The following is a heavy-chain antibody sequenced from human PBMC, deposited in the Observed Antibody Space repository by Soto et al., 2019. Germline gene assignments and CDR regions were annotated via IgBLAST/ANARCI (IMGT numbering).Heavy chain of an antibody. D-gene: IGHD2-15*01. CDR3: AREMPGYCSDAACLPGY. CDR2: VSADSGDT. J-gene: IGHJ4*02. V-gene: IGHV1-18*01. CDR1: GYTFTDFG. Sequence: QVQLVQSGPEVKKPGASVKVSCKASGYTFTDFGLVWVRQAPGQGPEWMGWVSADSGDTTYAQKLQGRITMTRDTSTNTVYMELRSLRSDDTAMYYCAREMPGYCSDAACLPGYWGQGTQVTVSS.